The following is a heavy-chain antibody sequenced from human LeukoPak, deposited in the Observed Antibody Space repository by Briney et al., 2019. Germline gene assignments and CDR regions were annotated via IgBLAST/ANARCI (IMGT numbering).Heavy chain of an antibody. CDR3: ARHRGENYDSSGHFDY. Sequence: SETLSLTCAVYGGSFSGYYWSWIRQPPGKGLEWIGEINHSGSNNYNPSLKSRVTISVDTSKNHFSLKLSSVTAADTAVYYCARHRGENYDSSGHFDYWGQGTLVTVSS. CDR2: INHSGSN. V-gene: IGHV4-34*01. D-gene: IGHD3-22*01. J-gene: IGHJ4*02. CDR1: GGSFSGYY.